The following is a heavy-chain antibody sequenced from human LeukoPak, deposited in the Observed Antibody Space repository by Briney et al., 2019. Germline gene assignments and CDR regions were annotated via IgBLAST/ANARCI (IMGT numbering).Heavy chain of an antibody. CDR3: ARDDIGGAYAFDI. D-gene: IGHD2-15*01. CDR1: GGSISSYY. CDR2: IYYSGST. Sequence: PSETLSLTCTVSGGSISSYYWSWIRQPPGKGLEWIGYIYYSGSTNYNPSLMSRVTISVDTSKNQFSLKLSSVTAADTAVYYCARDDIGGAYAFDIWGQGTMVTVSS. V-gene: IGHV4-59*01. J-gene: IGHJ3*02.